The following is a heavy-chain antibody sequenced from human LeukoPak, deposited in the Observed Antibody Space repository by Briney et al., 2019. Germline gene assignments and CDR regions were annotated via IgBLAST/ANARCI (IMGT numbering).Heavy chain of an antibody. D-gene: IGHD3-3*01. CDR2: INHSGST. CDR1: GGSFSGYY. CDR3: ARVGGGNYYYYYMDV. Sequence: KTSETLSLTCAVYGGSFSGYYWSWIRQPPGKGLEWIGEINHSGSTNYNPSLKSRVTISVDTSKNQFSLKLSSVTAADTAVYYCARVGGGNYYYYYMDVWGKGTTVTVSS. V-gene: IGHV4-34*01. J-gene: IGHJ6*03.